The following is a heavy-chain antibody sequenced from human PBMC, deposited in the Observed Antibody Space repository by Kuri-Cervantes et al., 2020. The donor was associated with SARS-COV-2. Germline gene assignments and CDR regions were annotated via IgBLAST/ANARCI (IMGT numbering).Heavy chain of an antibody. Sequence: ASVKVSCKGFGYTLSNYGINWVRQAPGQGLEWMGWISGYIGVTNYVPRLQGRVTMTTDTSTTTAYMELRGLTSDDTAVYFWARGPADYSSGWTDYWGQGTLVTVSS. CDR3: ARGPADYSSGWTDY. CDR1: GYTLSNYG. J-gene: IGHJ4*02. D-gene: IGHD6-19*01. CDR2: ISGYIGVT. V-gene: IGHV1-18*04.